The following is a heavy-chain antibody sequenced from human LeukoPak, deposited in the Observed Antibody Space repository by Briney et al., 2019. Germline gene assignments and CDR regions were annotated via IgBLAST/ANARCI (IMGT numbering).Heavy chain of an antibody. CDR3: VKGGSSSHNWFDP. D-gene: IGHD6-13*01. Sequence: GGSLRLSRAASGFTFRDFGMHWVRQAPGKGLEWVAFIRNYGSKDYYPDSVKGRFTISRDNSRTTLYLQMHSLRIEDTAVYYCVKGGSSSHNWFDPWGQGILVTVSS. V-gene: IGHV3-30*02. J-gene: IGHJ5*02. CDR2: IRNYGSKD. CDR1: GFTFRDFG.